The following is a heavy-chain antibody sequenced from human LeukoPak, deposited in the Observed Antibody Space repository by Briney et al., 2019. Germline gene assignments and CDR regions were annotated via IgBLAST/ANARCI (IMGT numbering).Heavy chain of an antibody. CDR3: TKGGTTLFDH. D-gene: IGHD1-1*01. J-gene: IGHJ4*02. CDR1: GFTLSSSW. CDR2: INSDGSSS. V-gene: IGHV3-74*01. Sequence: GGSLRLSCAASGFTLSSSWLHWVRQAPGKGLVWVSGINSDGSSSSYADSAKGRFTISRDNAKNTLYLQMNSLRDEDTAVYYCTKGGTTLFDHWGQGTLVTVSS.